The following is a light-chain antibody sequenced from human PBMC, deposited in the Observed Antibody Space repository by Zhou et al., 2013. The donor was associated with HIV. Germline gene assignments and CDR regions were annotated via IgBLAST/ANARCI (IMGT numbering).Light chain of an antibody. V-gene: IGKV3-20*01. Sequence: EIVLTQSPGTLSLSPGERATLSCRASQSVSSSYLAWYQQKPGQAPRLLIYGASSRATGIPDRFSGSGSGTDFTLIISRLEPEDFAVYYCQQYGSSPLTFGGGTKVELK. CDR1: QSVSSSY. CDR2: GAS. J-gene: IGKJ4*01. CDR3: QQYGSSPLT.